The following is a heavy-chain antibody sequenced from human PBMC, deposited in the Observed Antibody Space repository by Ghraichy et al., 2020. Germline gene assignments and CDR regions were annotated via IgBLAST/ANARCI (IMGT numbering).Heavy chain of an antibody. CDR3: ARSRDNTGWGALWYFDL. D-gene: IGHD6-19*01. J-gene: IGHJ2*01. CDR2: IYRGGSI. Sequence: GGSLRLSCAASGFTVSSNYMSWVRHSPGKGLEWVSVIYRGGSIYYADSVKGRFTISRDSSKNMLYLQMNSLRAEDTAVYYCARSRDNTGWGALWYFDLWGRGTLVTVSS. V-gene: IGHV3-53*01. CDR1: GFTVSSNY.